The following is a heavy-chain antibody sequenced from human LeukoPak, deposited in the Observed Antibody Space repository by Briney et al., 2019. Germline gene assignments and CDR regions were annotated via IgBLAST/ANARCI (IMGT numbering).Heavy chain of an antibody. Sequence: SETLSLTCTVSGGSISSGDYYWSWIRQHPGKGLEWIGEISHRGSTNYNPSLKSRVIISADTSKNQFSLKLSSVTAADTAVYYCARKENVYYYFDYWGQGTLVTVSS. CDR2: ISHRGST. D-gene: IGHD3-10*01. V-gene: IGHV4-31*03. CDR3: ARKENVYYYFDY. J-gene: IGHJ4*02. CDR1: GGSISSGDYY.